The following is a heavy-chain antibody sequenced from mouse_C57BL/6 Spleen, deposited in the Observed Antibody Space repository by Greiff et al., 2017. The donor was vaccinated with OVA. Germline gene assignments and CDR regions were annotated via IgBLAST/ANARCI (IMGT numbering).Heavy chain of an antibody. J-gene: IGHJ4*01. V-gene: IGHV1-82*01. Sequence: VQLQQSGPELVKPGASVKISCKASGYAFSSSCMNWVKQRPGKGLEWIGRIYPGDGDTNYNGKFKGKATLTADKSSSTAYMQLSSLTSEDSAVYFCARRGTGLYYYAMDYWGQGTSVTVSS. CDR1: GYAFSSSC. D-gene: IGHD6-5*01. CDR2: IYPGDGDT. CDR3: ARRGTGLYYYAMDY.